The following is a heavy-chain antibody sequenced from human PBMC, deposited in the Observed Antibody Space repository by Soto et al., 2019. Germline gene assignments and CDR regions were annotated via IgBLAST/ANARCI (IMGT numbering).Heavy chain of an antibody. V-gene: IGHV1-69*13. CDR1: GGTFSSYA. CDR2: IIPIFGTA. D-gene: IGHD2-21*02. CDR3: ARGPGPDTAMFPHCGGDCYVFDY. Sequence: SVKVSCKASGGTFSSYAISWVRQAPGQGLEWMGGIIPIFGTANYAQKFQGRVTITADESTSTAYMELSSLRSEDTAVYYCARGPGPDTAMFPHCGGDCYVFDYWGQGTLVTVSS. J-gene: IGHJ4*02.